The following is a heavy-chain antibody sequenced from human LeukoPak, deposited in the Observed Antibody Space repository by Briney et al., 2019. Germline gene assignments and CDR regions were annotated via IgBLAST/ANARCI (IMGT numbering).Heavy chain of an antibody. CDR1: GGSISRSNYY. J-gene: IGHJ3*02. V-gene: IGHV4-39*01. CDR2: IYYSDSGKM. CDR3: ARRPPALGAFDI. Sequence: SETLSLTCTVSGGSISRSNYYWGWIRQPPGKGLEWIGSIYYSDSGKMYYNPSLKSRVTISADTSKNQFSLKVSSVTAADTAVYYCARRPPALGAFDIWGQGTMVSVSS.